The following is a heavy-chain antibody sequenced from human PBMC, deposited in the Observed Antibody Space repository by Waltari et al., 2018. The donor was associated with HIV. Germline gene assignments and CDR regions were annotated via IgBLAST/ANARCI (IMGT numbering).Heavy chain of an antibody. Sequence: EVHLLESGGDLVQPGGSLRLACEASGVTVSSYVMSWVRQAPGKGLGWVSSISGGGETTFYAESVRGRFTISRDNSKSTLYLQMNKLRVDDTAVYYCTKEGYAYDFWGGSNSYYGLDVWGQGTTVTVSS. CDR2: ISGGGETT. V-gene: IGHV3-23*01. D-gene: IGHD3-3*01. CDR3: TKEGYAYDFWGGSNSYYGLDV. J-gene: IGHJ6*02. CDR1: GVTVSSYV.